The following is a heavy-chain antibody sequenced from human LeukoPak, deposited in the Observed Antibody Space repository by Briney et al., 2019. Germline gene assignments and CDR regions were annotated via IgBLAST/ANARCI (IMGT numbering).Heavy chain of an antibody. Sequence: GGSLRLSCAASGFTFSSYSMTWVRQAPGKRLEWVSSISSSSSYIYYADSVKGRFTISRDNAKNSLYLQMNSLRAEDTAVYFCARDPRHFDSCGQGTLVTVSS. J-gene: IGHJ5*01. CDR1: GFTFSSYS. D-gene: IGHD6-6*01. CDR2: ISSSSSYI. CDR3: ARDPRHFDS. V-gene: IGHV3-21*01.